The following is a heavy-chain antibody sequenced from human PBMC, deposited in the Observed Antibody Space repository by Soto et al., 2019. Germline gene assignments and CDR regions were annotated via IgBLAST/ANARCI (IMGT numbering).Heavy chain of an antibody. D-gene: IGHD6-6*01. CDR3: AKKLGGDVGARPDH. V-gene: IGHV3-30*18. CDR2: ISYDGSNI. Sequence: RGAFRLSCAASGFILSIYGNHLGRQAPGQGLEWVAVISYDGSNIYYADSVKGRFTISRDNSKNTLYLQMNSLRVEDTAVYYCAKKLGGDVGARPDHWGQGTPVTVSS. J-gene: IGHJ5*02. CDR1: GFILSIYG.